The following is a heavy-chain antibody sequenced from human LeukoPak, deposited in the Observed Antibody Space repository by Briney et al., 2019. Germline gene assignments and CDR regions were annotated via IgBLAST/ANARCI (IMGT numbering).Heavy chain of an antibody. CDR1: GYTFTSYD. CDR2: INPNSGGT. V-gene: IGHV1-2*02. J-gene: IGHJ5*02. Sequence: GASVKVSCKASGYTFTSYDINWVRQATGQGLEWMGWINPNSGGTNYAQKFQGRVTMTRDTSISTAYMELSRLRSDDTAVYYCARGTTIFGVVIIRFDPWGQGTLVTVSS. CDR3: ARGTTIFGVVIIRFDP. D-gene: IGHD3-3*01.